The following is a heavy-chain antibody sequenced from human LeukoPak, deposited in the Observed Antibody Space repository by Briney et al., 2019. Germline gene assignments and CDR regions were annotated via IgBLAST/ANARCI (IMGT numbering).Heavy chain of an antibody. CDR2: INPNSGGT. CDR3: ARPLAYCGGDCDEYFQH. Sequence: EASVKVSCKASGYTFTGYYMHWVRQAPGQGLEWMGRINPNSGGTNYAQKFQGRVTMTRDTSISTAYMELSRLRSDDTAVCYCARPLAYCGGDCDEYFQHWGQGTLVTVSS. J-gene: IGHJ1*01. D-gene: IGHD2-21*02. CDR1: GYTFTGYY. V-gene: IGHV1-2*06.